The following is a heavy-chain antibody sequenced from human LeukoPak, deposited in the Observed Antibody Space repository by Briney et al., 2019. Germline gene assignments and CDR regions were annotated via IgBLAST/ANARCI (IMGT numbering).Heavy chain of an antibody. CDR3: AKHDSGTLDY. J-gene: IGHJ4*02. CDR2: FSGSGDIT. CDR1: GFSLNHYA. Sequence: GGSLRLSCAVSGFSLNHYAMTWVRQAPGKGLEWVSLFSGSGDITNYAESVKGRLTVSGDKSKNTLYLQMNSLRAEDTAVYYCAKHDSGTLDYWGLGTLVTVAS. D-gene: IGHD3-10*01. V-gene: IGHV3-23*01.